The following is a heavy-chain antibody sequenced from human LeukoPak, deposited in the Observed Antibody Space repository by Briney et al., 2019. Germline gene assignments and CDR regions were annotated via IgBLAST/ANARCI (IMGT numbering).Heavy chain of an antibody. CDR1: GGSISNYY. V-gene: IGHV4-59*08. J-gene: IGHJ6*02. Sequence: SETLSLTCPVSGGSISNYYWSWIRQPPGKGLEWIGYIYYSGSTIYNPSLKSRVTISVDTSKNQFSLKLSSVTAADTAVYYCARRGGYYYYGMDVWGQGTTVTVSS. CDR3: ARRGGYYYYGMDV. CDR2: IYYSGST. D-gene: IGHD4-23*01.